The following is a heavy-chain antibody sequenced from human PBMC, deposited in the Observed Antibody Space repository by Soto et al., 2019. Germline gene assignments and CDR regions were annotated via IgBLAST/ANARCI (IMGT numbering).Heavy chain of an antibody. D-gene: IGHD3-10*01. CDR1: GFTFNNYW. J-gene: IGHJ5*02. CDR2: INTDGTRT. V-gene: IGHV3-74*01. Sequence: DVQLVESGEGLVQPGGSLRLSCAASGFTFNNYWMHWVRQAPGKGLMWVSRINTDGTRTTYADSVKGRFAISRDNAKNTVYLQMNSLRADDTAVYFCARVKSGSYDWSDPWGQGTLVTVSS. CDR3: ARVKSGSYDWSDP.